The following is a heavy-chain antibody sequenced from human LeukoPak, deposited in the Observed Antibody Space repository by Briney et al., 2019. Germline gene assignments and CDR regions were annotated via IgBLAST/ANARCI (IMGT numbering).Heavy chain of an antibody. CDR1: GGSISSYY. CDR2: IYYSGST. V-gene: IGHV4-59*01. J-gene: IGHJ6*02. Sequence: SETLSLTCTVSGGSISSYYWSWIRQPPGKGLEWIGYIYYSGSTNYNPSLKSRVTISVDTSKNQFSLKLSSVTAADTAVYYCARGVYDFWSGYYTANYYYYGMDVWGQGTTVTVSS. D-gene: IGHD3-3*01. CDR3: ARGVYDFWSGYYTANYYYYGMDV.